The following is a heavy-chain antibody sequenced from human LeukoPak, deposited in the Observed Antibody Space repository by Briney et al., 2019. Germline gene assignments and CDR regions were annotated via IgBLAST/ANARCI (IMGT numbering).Heavy chain of an antibody. V-gene: IGHV1-46*01. J-gene: IGHJ4*02. CDR2: INPSGGST. Sequence: GASVKVSCKASGYTFTSYYIHWVRQAPGQGLERRGKINPSGGSTSYAQKFQGRVTMTRDTSTSTVYMELSSLRSEDTAVYYCARDGRLLWFGELLDGKYFDYWGQGTLVTVSS. D-gene: IGHD3-10*01. CDR3: ARDGRLLWFGELLDGKYFDY. CDR1: GYTFTSYY.